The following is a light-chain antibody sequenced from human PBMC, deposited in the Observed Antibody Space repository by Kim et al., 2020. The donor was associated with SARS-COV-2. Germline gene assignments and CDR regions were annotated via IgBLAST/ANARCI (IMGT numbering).Light chain of an antibody. Sequence: SSELTQDPAVSVALGQTVRITCQGDSLRSYYASWYQQKPGQAPVLVIYGKNNRPSGIPDRFSGSSSVNTASLTITVAQAEDEADYYCNSRDSSGNHWVFG. V-gene: IGLV3-19*01. J-gene: IGLJ3*02. CDR1: SLRSYY. CDR3: NSRDSSGNHWV. CDR2: GKN.